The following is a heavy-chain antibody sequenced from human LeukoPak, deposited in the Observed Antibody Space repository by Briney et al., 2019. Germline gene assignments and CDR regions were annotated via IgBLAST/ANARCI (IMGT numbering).Heavy chain of an antibody. J-gene: IGHJ4*02. CDR2: ISSSHTYI. CDR3: ARDDTSGWSSFDY. V-gene: IGHV3-21*01. CDR1: GFTFSSYS. D-gene: IGHD6-19*01. Sequence: GGSLRLSCVTSGFTFSSYSMNCVRHAPGEGLEWVSSISSSHTYIYYADSEKGRYTISRDNAKNSVYLQLNSLRAEDTAVYYCARDDTSGWSSFDYWGQGTLVTVSS.